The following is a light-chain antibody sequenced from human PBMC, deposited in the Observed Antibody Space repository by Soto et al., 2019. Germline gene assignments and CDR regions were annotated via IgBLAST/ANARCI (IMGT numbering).Light chain of an antibody. Sequence: EIVLTQSPGTLSLSPGERATLSCRASQSVSSSYLAWYQQKPGQAPRLLMFGASGRATGIPDRFSGSGSGTDFTLTISRLEPEDFAVYYCQQYASAPLAFGGGTRVDVK. J-gene: IGKJ4*01. CDR3: QQYASAPLA. CDR2: GAS. V-gene: IGKV3-20*01. CDR1: QSVSSSY.